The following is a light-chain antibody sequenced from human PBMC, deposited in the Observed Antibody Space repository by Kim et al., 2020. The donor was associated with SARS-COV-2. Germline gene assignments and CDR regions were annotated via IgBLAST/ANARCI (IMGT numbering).Light chain of an antibody. Sequence: NFMLTQPHSVSDSLGKTVTISCTRSSGSIAGNYVQWYQQRPGSSPTTVIYEYDQRPSGVPDRFSGSIDTSSNSASLTISGLKPEDEADYYCQSYGSSRPWVFGGGTRLTVL. V-gene: IGLV6-57*01. CDR2: EYD. J-gene: IGLJ3*02. CDR3: QSYGSSRPWV. CDR1: SGSIAGNY.